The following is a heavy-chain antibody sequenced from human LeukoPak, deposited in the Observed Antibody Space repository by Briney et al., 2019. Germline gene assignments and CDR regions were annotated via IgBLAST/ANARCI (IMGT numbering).Heavy chain of an antibody. D-gene: IGHD3-22*01. CDR1: GFTFSSYG. CDR2: IWYDGSNK. CDR3: ARAGSQYYYDSSGLNDI. J-gene: IGHJ3*02. V-gene: IGHV3-33*01. Sequence: PGGSLRLSCAASGFTFSSYGMHWVRQAPGKGLEWVAVIWYDGSNKYYADSVKGRFTISRDNSKNTLYLQMNSLRAEDTAVYYCARAGSQYYYDSSGLNDIWGQGTMVTVSS.